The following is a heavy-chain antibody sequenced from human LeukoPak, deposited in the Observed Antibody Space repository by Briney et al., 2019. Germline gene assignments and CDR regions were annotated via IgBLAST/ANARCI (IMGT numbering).Heavy chain of an antibody. CDR3: ARALGDPYGYFYYYMDV. J-gene: IGHJ6*03. CDR2: IRYDGSNK. CDR1: GFTFSSYG. V-gene: IGHV3-30*02. D-gene: IGHD2-21*02. Sequence: GSLRLSCAASGFTFSSYGMHWVRQAPGKGLEWVAFIRYDGSNKYYADSVKGRFTISRDNSKNTLYLQMNSLRAEDTAIYYCARALGDPYGYFYYYMDVWGKGTTVTISS.